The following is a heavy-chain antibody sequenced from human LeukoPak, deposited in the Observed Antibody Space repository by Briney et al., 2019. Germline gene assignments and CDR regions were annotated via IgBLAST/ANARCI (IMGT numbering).Heavy chain of an antibody. CDR3: ANCYSRELDY. CDR1: GFTFSNYA. V-gene: IGHV3-23*01. D-gene: IGHD6-13*01. CDR2: ITSGIGRT. Sequence: SGGSLRLSCAASGFTFSNYAMSCVRQAPGKGLEWVSSITSGIGRTYYADSVKGRFTISRDDSKKTLYLQMSSLRAEDTAVYYCANCYSRELDYWGLGTLVTVSS. J-gene: IGHJ4*02.